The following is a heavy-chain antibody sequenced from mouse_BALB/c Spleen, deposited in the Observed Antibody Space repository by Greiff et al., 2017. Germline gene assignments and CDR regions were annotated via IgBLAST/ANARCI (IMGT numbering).Heavy chain of an antibody. CDR1: GYTFTSYW. CDR3: ARSAIRGFAY. D-gene: IGHD1-1*01. V-gene: IGHV1-7*01. J-gene: IGHJ3*01. CDR2: INPSTGYT. Sequence: QVQLKESGAELAKPGASVKMSCKASGYTFTSYWMHWVKQRPGQGLEWIGYINPSTGYTEYNQKFKDKATLTADKSSSTAYMQLSSLTSEDSAVYYGARSAIRGFAYWGQGTLVTVSA.